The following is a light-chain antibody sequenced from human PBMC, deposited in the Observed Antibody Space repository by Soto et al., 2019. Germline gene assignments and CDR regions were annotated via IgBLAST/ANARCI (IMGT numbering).Light chain of an antibody. CDR1: GSDVGNFDC. V-gene: IGLV2-8*01. CDR2: EVT. CDR3: YSYSGSNKFV. J-gene: IGLJ2*01. Sequence: QSALTQPPSASGSPGQSVTISCTGAGSDVGNFDCVSWYQHQPGQAPKLMIYEVTKRPSGVPDRFSGSKSGNTASLTVSGLQAEDEAYYYCYSYSGSNKFVFGGGTQLTVL.